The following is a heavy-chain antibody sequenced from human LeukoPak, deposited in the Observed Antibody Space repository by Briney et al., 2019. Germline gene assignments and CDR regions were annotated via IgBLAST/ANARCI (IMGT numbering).Heavy chain of an antibody. CDR2: IRSKAYGGTT. V-gene: IGHV3-49*04. J-gene: IGHJ4*02. CDR1: GFTFGDYA. Sequence: SGGSLRLSCTASGFTFGDYAMSWVRQAPGKGLEWVSFIRSKAYGGTTEYAASVKGRFTISRDDSKSIAYLQMNSLKTEDTAVYYCTRDRGHDYGVVGPDYWGQGTLVTVSS. D-gene: IGHD4-17*01. CDR3: TRDRGHDYGVVGPDY.